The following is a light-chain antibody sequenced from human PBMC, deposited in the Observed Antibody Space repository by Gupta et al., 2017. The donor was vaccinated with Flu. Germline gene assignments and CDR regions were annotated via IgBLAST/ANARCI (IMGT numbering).Light chain of an antibody. CDR2: TNK. V-gene: IGLV1-44*01. Sequence: RVTISCSGSNTNIGRNPVTWYQQLPGTAPKLLSDTNKQRPSGVPDRFSGYKSGTSAYLASSGLQSEDEADYFCAAWDDSLNGPVFGGGTKLTVI. CDR3: AAWDDSLNGPV. J-gene: IGLJ3*02. CDR1: NTNIGRNP.